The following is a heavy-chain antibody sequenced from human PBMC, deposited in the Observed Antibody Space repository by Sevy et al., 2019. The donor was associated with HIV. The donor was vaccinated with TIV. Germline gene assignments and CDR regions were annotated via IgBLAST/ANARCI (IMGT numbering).Heavy chain of an antibody. CDR1: GFAFSNYYA. Sequence: GGSLRLSCAASGFAFSNYYAMYWVRQAPGKGLKWVALISYDGNDKYYADSVKGRFTISRGNFKNPLYLQMNSLTAEDTAVYYCARPRANYVDNYFFYAMDVWGQGTTVTVSS. CDR3: ARPRANYVDNYFFYAMDV. CDR2: ISYDGNDK. V-gene: IGHV3-30-3*01. J-gene: IGHJ6*02. D-gene: IGHD4-17*01.